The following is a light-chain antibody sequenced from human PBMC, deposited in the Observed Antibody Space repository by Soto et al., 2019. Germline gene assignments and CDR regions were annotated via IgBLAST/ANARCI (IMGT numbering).Light chain of an antibody. V-gene: IGLV2-8*01. Sequence: QSALTQPPSASGSPGQSVTISCTGTSSDVGGCNYVSWYQQHPGKAPKLMIYEISKRPSGVPDRFSGSKSGNTAALTVSVLQAEDDDYYYCCAYAGSNNVFGRGTKLTVL. CDR1: SSDVGGCNY. CDR3: CAYAGSNNV. CDR2: EIS. J-gene: IGLJ1*01.